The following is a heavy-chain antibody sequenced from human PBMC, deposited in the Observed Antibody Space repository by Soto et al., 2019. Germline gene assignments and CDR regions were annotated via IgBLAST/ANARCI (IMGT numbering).Heavy chain of an antibody. V-gene: IGHV1-69*13. CDR2: IIPIFGTA. J-gene: IGHJ4*02. CDR1: GGTFSSYA. Sequence: GASVKVSCKASGGTFSSYAISCVRQAPGQGLEWMGGIIPIFGTANYAQKFQGRVTITADESTSTAYMELSSLRSEDTAVYYCASWSGSYSHYFDYWGQGTLVTVSS. CDR3: ASWSGSYSHYFDY. D-gene: IGHD1-26*01.